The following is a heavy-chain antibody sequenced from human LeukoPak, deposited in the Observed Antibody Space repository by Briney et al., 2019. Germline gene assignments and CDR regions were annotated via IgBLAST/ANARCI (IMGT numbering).Heavy chain of an antibody. CDR3: AKGYGWEASYYYYYMDV. J-gene: IGHJ6*03. D-gene: IGHD1-26*01. CDR2: TSSSDAGT. Sequence: QPGGSLRLSCAASGFTLSSYAMSWVRQAPGKGLEWVSATSSSDAGTYYAESVRGRFTISRDNSKNTLYLQMNSLRAEDTAVYYCAKGYGWEASYYYYYMDVWGKGTTVTISS. CDR1: GFTLSSYA. V-gene: IGHV3-23*01.